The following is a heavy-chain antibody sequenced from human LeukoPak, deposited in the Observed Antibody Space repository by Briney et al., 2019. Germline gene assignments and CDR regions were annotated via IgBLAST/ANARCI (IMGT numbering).Heavy chain of an antibody. V-gene: IGHV3-15*04. D-gene: IGHD2/OR15-2a*01. CDR3: TKISSAGIHFDY. J-gene: IGHJ4*02. Sequence: PGGSLRLSCAASGHTFSNVWMSWVRQAPGRGLEWVGRIESKTDGGRTDYAAPVKGRFSISRDDSKNTLYLQIDSLKIEDTAVYYCTKISSAGIHFDYWGQGTLVTVSS. CDR1: GHTFSNVW. CDR2: IESKTDGGRT.